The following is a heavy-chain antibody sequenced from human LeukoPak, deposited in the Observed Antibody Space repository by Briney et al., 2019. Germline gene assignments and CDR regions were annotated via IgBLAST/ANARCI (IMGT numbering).Heavy chain of an antibody. CDR3: AKRLGTTRVLDY. J-gene: IGHJ4*02. CDR1: GFTFSSYA. V-gene: IGHV3-23*01. CDR2: ISSSGDLT. D-gene: IGHD1-14*01. Sequence: GGSLRLSCAASGFTFSSYAMSWVRQAPGKGLEWVSAISSSGDLTYYADSVKGQFIISRDNSRNTLYLQMNSLRAEDAALYYCAKRLGTTRVLDYWGQGTLVTVSS.